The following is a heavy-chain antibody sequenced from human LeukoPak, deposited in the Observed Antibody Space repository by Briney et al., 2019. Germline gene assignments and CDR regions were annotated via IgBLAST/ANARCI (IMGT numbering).Heavy chain of an antibody. Sequence: KPSETLSLTCTVSGGSISYYYWGWIRQPPGKGLEWIGYISNSGSINYNPSLKSRVTISLDTSKTQFSLRLSSVTAADTAVYYCARDSRSSSWPFYYGIDVWGKGTTVTVSS. CDR2: ISNSGSI. CDR1: GGSISYYY. J-gene: IGHJ6*04. D-gene: IGHD6-13*01. CDR3: ARDSRSSSWPFYYGIDV. V-gene: IGHV4-59*01.